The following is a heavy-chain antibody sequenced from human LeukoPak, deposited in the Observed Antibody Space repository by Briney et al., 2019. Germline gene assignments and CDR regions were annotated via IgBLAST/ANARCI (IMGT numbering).Heavy chain of an antibody. CDR2: ISSSGSTI. V-gene: IGHV3-48*03. D-gene: IGHD2-2*01. CDR3: ARVECSSTSYYYYYMDV. CDR1: GFTFSSYE. Sequence: GGSLRLSCAASGFTFSSYEMNWVRQAPGKGLEWVSYISSSGSTIYYADSVKGRFTISRDNAKNSLYLQMNSLRAEDTAVYYCARVECSSTSYYYYYMDVWGKGTTVTISS. J-gene: IGHJ6*03.